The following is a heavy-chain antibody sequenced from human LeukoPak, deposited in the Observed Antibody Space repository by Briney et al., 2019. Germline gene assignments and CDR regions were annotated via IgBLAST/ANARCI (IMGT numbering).Heavy chain of an antibody. Sequence: GGSLRLSCAASGFTFSDAWMTWVRQTPGKGLEWVGRIKSKTNGGTADYAAPVKGRFAISRDNSKNTLYLQMNSLRAEDTAVYYCARVASDYGGNPLQEWGQGTLVTVSS. D-gene: IGHD4-23*01. V-gene: IGHV3-15*07. J-gene: IGHJ4*02. CDR3: ARVASDYGGNPLQE. CDR1: GFTFSDAW. CDR2: IKSKTNGGTA.